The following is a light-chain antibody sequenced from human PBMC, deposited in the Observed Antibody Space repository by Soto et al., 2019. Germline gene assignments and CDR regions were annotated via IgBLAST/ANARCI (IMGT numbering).Light chain of an antibody. CDR1: SSNIGSNY. Sequence: QSVLTQPPSASGTPGQRVTRSWSGSSSNIGSNYVYWYQQLPGTAPKLLIYRNNQRPSGVPDRFSGSKSGTSASLAISGLRSEDEADYYCAAWDDSLSAWVFGGGTKLTVL. V-gene: IGLV1-47*01. CDR2: RNN. J-gene: IGLJ3*02. CDR3: AAWDDSLSAWV.